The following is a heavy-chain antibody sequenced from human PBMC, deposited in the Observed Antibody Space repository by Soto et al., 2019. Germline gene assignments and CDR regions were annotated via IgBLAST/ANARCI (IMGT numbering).Heavy chain of an antibody. CDR2: VNHIGAS. Sequence: SDTLSLTFAVSGGPITSDHWYHLVRQNPGKGLEWIGEVNHIGASNYSPSLKSRVTISLDKSKNQFSLSVNSLTAADTAMYYCTKDYIGEDAFDIWGQGAMVTVSS. D-gene: IGHD2-15*01. CDR1: GGPITSDHW. J-gene: IGHJ3*02. CDR3: TKDYIGEDAFDI. V-gene: IGHV4-4*02.